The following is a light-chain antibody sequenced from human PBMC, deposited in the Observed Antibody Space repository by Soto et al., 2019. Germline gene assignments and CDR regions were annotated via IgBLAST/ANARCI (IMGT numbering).Light chain of an antibody. CDR1: RSNIGAGYD. CDR3: QSYDGCLSGSHVV. CDR2: GNS. Sequence: QSVLTQPPSGSGAPGRRGTISCTGSRSNIGAGYDVHWYQQLTGTAPKLLIYGNSNRPSGVPERFSGSKSGTSAALAITGLPAEAEAYYYCQSYDGCLSGSHVVFGGGTTLTVL. V-gene: IGLV1-40*01. J-gene: IGLJ2*01.